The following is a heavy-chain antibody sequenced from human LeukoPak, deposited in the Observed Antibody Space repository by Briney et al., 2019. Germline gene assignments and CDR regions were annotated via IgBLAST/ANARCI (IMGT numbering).Heavy chain of an antibody. CDR1: GFTFSNYA. V-gene: IGHV3-30-3*01. J-gene: IGHJ4*02. Sequence: PGGSLRLSCAASGFTFSNYAMHWVRQAPGKGLEWVAVISYDGSNKYYADSVKGRFTISRDNSKNTLYLQMNSLRAEDTAVYYCAREDRSYYFDYWGQGTLVTVSS. CDR2: ISYDGSNK. CDR3: AREDRSYYFDY. D-gene: IGHD1-14*01.